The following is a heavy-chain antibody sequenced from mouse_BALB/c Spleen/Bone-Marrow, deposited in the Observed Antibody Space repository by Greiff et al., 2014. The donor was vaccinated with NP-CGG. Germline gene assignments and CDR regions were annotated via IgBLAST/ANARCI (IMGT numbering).Heavy chain of an antibody. V-gene: IGHV1S56*01. J-gene: IGHJ4*01. Sequence: QVQLQQSGPELVKPGASVRISCKASGYTFTSYYIHWVKQRPGQGLEWIGWICPGNVNTKYNEKFKVKATLTAGKSSSTAYMQLSSLTSEDSAVYFCARHKWPMDYWGQGTSVTVSS. D-gene: IGHD1-3*01. CDR1: GYTFTSYY. CDR2: ICPGNVNT. CDR3: ARHKWPMDY.